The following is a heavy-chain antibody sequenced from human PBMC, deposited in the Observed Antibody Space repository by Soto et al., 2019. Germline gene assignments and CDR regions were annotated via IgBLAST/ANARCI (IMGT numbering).Heavy chain of an antibody. Sequence: GGSLRLSCAASGVNFNNYAVSWVRQAPGKGLEWISSITGGDGSTYHADAVKGRLTISRDNSKNTLYLQMDSLRAEDTAVYYCARAIRDQLLCSFDFWGPGILVTVSS. V-gene: IGHV3-23*01. CDR2: ITGGDGST. CDR3: ARAIRDQLLCSFDF. D-gene: IGHD2-2*01. CDR1: GVNFNNYA. J-gene: IGHJ4*02.